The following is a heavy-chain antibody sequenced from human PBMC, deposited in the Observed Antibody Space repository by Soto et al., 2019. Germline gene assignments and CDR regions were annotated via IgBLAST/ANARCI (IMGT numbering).Heavy chain of an antibody. CDR1: GGSIISSGDYY. CDR2: IYYSGST. CDR3: ARGAGVAAAGTTNWFDP. D-gene: IGHD6-13*01. Sequence: SETLSLTXTVSGGSIISSGDYYWSWIRQPAGKGLEWIGYIYYSGSTYYNPSLKSRVTISVDTSKNQFSLKLSSVTAADTAVYYCARGAGVAAAGTTNWFDPWGQGTLVTVSS. J-gene: IGHJ5*02. V-gene: IGHV4-30-4*01.